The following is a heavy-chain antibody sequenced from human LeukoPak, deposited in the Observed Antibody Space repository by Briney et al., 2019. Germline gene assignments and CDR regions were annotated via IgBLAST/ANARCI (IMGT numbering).Heavy chain of an antibody. D-gene: IGHD3-9*01. J-gene: IGHJ4*02. CDR2: IYYSGST. Sequence: SETLSLTCTVSGGSFSSRPYYWSWIRQPPGKGLEWIGYIYYSGSTNYNPSLKSRVTISVDTSKNQFSLKLSSVTAADTAVYYCASGLRYFDLYYWGQGTLVTVSS. V-gene: IGHV4-61*01. CDR1: GGSFSSRPYY. CDR3: ASGLRYFDLYY.